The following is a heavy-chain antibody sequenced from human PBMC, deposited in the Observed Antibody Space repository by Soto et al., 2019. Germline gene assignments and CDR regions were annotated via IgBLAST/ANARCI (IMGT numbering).Heavy chain of an antibody. Sequence: EVQLLESGGGLVQPGGSLRLSCAASGFTFSSYAMSWVRQAPGKGLEWVSAISGSGGSTYYADSVKGRFTISRDNSKNTLYLQMNSLRAEDTAVYYCAKVKDIVVVVAAKATDYWGQGTLVTGSS. CDR2: ISGSGGST. D-gene: IGHD2-15*01. CDR1: GFTFSSYA. CDR3: AKVKDIVVVVAAKATDY. J-gene: IGHJ4*02. V-gene: IGHV3-23*01.